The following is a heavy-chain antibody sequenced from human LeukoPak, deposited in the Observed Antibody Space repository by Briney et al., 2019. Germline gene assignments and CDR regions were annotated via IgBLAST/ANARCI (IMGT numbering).Heavy chain of an antibody. V-gene: IGHV1-2*06. CDR2: INPKSGGT. J-gene: IGHJ4*02. Sequence: ASVKVSCKASGYTFTGYYMHWVRQAPGQGLEWMGRINPKSGGTNYAQRFQGRVTMTRDTSISTAYLELNRLRSDDTAVYYCAASPSPIAALDYWGQGTLVTVSS. D-gene: IGHD6-6*01. CDR3: AASPSPIAALDY. CDR1: GYTFTGYY.